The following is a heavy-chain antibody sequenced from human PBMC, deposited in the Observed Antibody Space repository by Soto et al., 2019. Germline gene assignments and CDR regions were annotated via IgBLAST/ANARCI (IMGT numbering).Heavy chain of an antibody. CDR2: ISSSSSTI. J-gene: IGHJ4*02. CDR1: GFTFSSYS. V-gene: IGHV3-48*01. Sequence: PGGSLRLSCAASGFTFSSYSMNWVRQAPGKGLEWVSYISSSSSTIYYADSVKGRFTISRDNAKNSLYLQMNSLRAEDTAVYYCARDREWEPTGPIDYWGQGTLVT. D-gene: IGHD1-26*01. CDR3: ARDREWEPTGPIDY.